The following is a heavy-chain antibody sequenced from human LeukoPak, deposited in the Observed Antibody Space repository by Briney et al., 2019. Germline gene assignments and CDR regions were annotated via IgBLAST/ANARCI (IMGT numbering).Heavy chain of an antibody. CDR2: IYYSGST. J-gene: IGHJ5*02. Sequence: SETLSLTCTVSGGSISSSSYYWGWIRQPPGKGLEWIGSIYYSGSTYYNPSLKSRVTISVDTSKNQFSLKLSSVTAADTAVYYCARVWASDITWGQGTLVTVSS. CDR1: GGSISSSSYY. V-gene: IGHV4-39*07. D-gene: IGHD3-16*01. CDR3: ARVWASDIT.